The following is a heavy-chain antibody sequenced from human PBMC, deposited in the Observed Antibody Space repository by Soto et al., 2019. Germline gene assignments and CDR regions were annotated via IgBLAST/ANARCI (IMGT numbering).Heavy chain of an antibody. Sequence: GGSLRLSCAASGFTFSSYGMHWVRQAPGKGLEWVAVIWYDGSNKYYADSVKGRFTISRDNSKNTLYLQMNSLRAEDTAVYYCARDVDETTVTTFDYYYMDVWGKGTTVTVSS. CDR1: GFTFSSYG. D-gene: IGHD4-17*01. J-gene: IGHJ6*03. CDR2: IWYDGSNK. V-gene: IGHV3-33*01. CDR3: ARDVDETTVTTFDYYYMDV.